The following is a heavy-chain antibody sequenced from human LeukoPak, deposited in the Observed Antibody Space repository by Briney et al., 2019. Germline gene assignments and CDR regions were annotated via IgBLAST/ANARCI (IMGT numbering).Heavy chain of an antibody. D-gene: IGHD6-19*01. Sequence: SVKVSCKASGGTFSSYAFSWVRQAPGQGLEWMGRIIPILGITNYPQKFQGRVTITADTSTSTAYMQLSSLRSDDTAVYYCASGGQQWLSTNYYYYGMDVWGQGTTVTVSS. CDR2: IIPILGIT. CDR3: ASGGQQWLSTNYYYYGMDV. CDR1: GGTFSSYA. J-gene: IGHJ6*02. V-gene: IGHV1-69*04.